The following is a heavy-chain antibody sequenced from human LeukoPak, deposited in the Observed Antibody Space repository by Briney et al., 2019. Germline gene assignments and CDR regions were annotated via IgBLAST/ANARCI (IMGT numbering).Heavy chain of an antibody. CDR2: IYPGDSDT. CDR3: ARQGGTIAAAPDGFDI. D-gene: IGHD6-13*01. Sequence: GESLKISCKGSGYSFTSYWIGWVRQMPGKGLEWMGIIYPGDSDTRYSPSFQGQVTISADKSISTAYLQWSSLKASDTAMYYCARQGGTIAAAPDGFDIWGQGTMVTVSS. CDR1: GYSFTSYW. V-gene: IGHV5-51*01. J-gene: IGHJ3*02.